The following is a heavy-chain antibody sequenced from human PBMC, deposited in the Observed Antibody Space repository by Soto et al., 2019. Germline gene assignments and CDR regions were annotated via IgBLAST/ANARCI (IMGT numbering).Heavy chain of an antibody. V-gene: IGHV4-39*07. CDR2: IYYSGST. CDR3: ARGTGREYYYYGMDV. D-gene: IGHD1-1*01. Sequence: SETLSLTCSVSAGSISSSSYYWGWIRQPPGKGLEWIGSIYYSGSTYYNPSLKNRVTMSVDTSKNQFSLKLSSVTAADTAVYYCARGTGREYYYYGMDVWGQGTTVTVSS. CDR1: AGSISSSSYY. J-gene: IGHJ6*02.